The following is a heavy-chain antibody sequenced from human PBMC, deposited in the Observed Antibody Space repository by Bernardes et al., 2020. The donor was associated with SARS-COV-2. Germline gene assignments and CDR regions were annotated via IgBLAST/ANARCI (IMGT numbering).Heavy chain of an antibody. D-gene: IGHD3-22*01. V-gene: IGHV3-21*01. Sequence: GGSLILSCAASGFTFRSYSMNWVRQAPGQGLEWVSSISSSSSYIYYADSVKGRFTISRDNAKNSLYLQMNSLRAEDTAVYYCASLITYYYDSSGRHDAFDIWGQGTMVTVSS. CDR3: ASLITYYYDSSGRHDAFDI. CDR2: ISSSSSYI. CDR1: GFTFRSYS. J-gene: IGHJ3*02.